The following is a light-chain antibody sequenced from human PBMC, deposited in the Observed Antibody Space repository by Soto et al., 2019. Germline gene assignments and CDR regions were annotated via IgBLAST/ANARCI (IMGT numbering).Light chain of an antibody. CDR1: QTVTSRY. CDR2: AAS. Sequence: EIVLTQSPGTLSLSPGESATLSYSPSQTVTSRYLAWYQQKPGQTPRLLIYAASTRATGSPDSISGSGSGADFTPTTTRLEAEDFAVYYCHQYAAVPRTFGQGTKVDIK. J-gene: IGKJ1*01. V-gene: IGKV3-20*01. CDR3: HQYAAVPRT.